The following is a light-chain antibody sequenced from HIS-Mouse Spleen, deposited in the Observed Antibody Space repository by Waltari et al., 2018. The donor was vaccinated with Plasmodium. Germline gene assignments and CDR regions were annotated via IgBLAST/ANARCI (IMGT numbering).Light chain of an antibody. J-gene: IGKJ3*01. CDR2: GAS. CDR1: QSVSSN. CDR3: QQYNNWSFT. Sequence: EIVMRQYPATLSVSPGERATLSCSASQSVSSNLAWYQQKTGQTPRLLIYGASTRATGIPARFSGSGSGTEFTLTISSLQSEDFAVYYCQQYNNWSFTFGPGTKVDIK. V-gene: IGKV3-15*01.